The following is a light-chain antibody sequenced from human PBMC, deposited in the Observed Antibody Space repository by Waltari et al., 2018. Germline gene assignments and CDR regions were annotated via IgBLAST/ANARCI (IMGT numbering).Light chain of an antibody. V-gene: IGLV2-23*02. Sequence: QSALTPPASVSGPPGQSITISCTGPSSAVGNFGLFSWYQQHPGKAPKIMIYEVTKRPSWVSNRFSGSKSGNTASLTVSGLQAEDEADYYCCSYAGSGTLVFGGGTKLTVL. CDR2: EVT. J-gene: IGLJ2*01. CDR1: SSAVGNFGL. CDR3: CSYAGSGTLV.